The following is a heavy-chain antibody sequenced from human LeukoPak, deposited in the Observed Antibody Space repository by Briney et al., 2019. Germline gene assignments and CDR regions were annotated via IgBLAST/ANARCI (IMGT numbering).Heavy chain of an antibody. V-gene: IGHV1-69*02. Sequence: SVKVSCKASGGSFSSYTISWVRQAPGQGLEWMGRIIPILGIANYAQKFQGRVTITADKSTSTAYMVLSSLRSEDTAVYYCAGHHDYGFDYWGQGTLVTVSS. J-gene: IGHJ4*02. CDR3: AGHHDYGFDY. CDR2: IIPILGIA. CDR1: GGSFSSYT. D-gene: IGHD4-17*01.